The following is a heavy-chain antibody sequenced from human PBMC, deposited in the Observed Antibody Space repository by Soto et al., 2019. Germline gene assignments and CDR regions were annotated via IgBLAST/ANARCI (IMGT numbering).Heavy chain of an antibody. D-gene: IGHD6-19*01. Sequence: PGGSLRLSCAASGFTFRSFTMNWVRQAPGKGLEWVSTISSNSAYIYYTDALRGRFTISRDNAKNSLHLQMNSLRAEDTAVYYCTRDAARDSSVCGWFDPWGPGTFVTVSS. CDR3: TRDAARDSSVCGWFDP. CDR1: GFTFRSFT. V-gene: IGHV3-21*01. CDR2: ISSNSAYI. J-gene: IGHJ5*02.